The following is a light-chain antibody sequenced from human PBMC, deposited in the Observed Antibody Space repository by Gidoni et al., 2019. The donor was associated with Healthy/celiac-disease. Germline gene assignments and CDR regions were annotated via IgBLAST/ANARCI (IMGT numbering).Light chain of an antibody. J-gene: IGKJ2*01. CDR1: QSISSW. V-gene: IGKV1-5*03. CDR2: KAS. Sequence: MTQSPSTLSASVGDRVTITCRASQSISSWLAWYQQKPGKATKLLIYKASSLESGVPSRFSGSGSGTEFTLTISSLQPDDFATYYCQQYNSYSTFGQXTKLEIK. CDR3: QQYNSYST.